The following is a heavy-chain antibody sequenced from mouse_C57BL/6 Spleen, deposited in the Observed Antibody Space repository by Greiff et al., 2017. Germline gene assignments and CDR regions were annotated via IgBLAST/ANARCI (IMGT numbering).Heavy chain of an antibody. J-gene: IGHJ4*01. CDR1: GFTFSDFY. V-gene: IGHV7-1*01. CDR3: ARDESMDY. Sequence: EVHLVESGGGLVQSGRSLRLSCATSGFTFSDFYMEWVRQAPGKGLEWIAASRNKANDYTTEYSASVKGRFIVSRDTSQSILYIQMNALRAEDTAMYYCARDESMDYWGQGTSVTVSS. CDR2: SRNKANDYTT.